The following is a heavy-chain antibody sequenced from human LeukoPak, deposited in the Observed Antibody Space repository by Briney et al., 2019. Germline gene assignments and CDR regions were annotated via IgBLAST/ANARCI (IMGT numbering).Heavy chain of an antibody. CDR1: GGSISSSSYY. V-gene: IGHV4-39*01. CDR3: ARQSDDYDSSGYYHTIDY. Sequence: PSETLSLACTVSGGSISSSSYYWGWIRQPPGKGLEWIGSIYYSGSTYYNPSLKSRVTIFVDTSKKQFSLKLSSVTAADTAVYYCARQSDDYDSSGYYHTIDYWGQGTLVTVSS. J-gene: IGHJ4*02. CDR2: IYYSGST. D-gene: IGHD3-22*01.